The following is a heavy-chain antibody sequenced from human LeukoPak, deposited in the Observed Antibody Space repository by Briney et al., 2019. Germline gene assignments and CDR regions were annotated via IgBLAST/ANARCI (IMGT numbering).Heavy chain of an antibody. D-gene: IGHD1-26*01. CDR3: ARLASGSYGPLTPFDY. Sequence: ASETLSLTCTVSGGSISSYYWSWIRQPPGKGLEWIGDIYYSGSTNYNPSLKNRVTISVDTSKNQFSLRLSSVTAADTAVYYSARLASGSYGPLTPFDYWGQGTLVTVSS. V-gene: IGHV4-59*08. CDR2: IYYSGST. CDR1: GGSISSYY. J-gene: IGHJ4*02.